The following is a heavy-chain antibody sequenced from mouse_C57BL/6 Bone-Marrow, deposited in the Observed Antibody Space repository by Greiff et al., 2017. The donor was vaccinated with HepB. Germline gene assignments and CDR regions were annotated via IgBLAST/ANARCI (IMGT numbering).Heavy chain of an antibody. D-gene: IGHD1-1*01. CDR1: GYTFTGYW. V-gene: IGHV1-9*01. CDR2: ILPGSGST. CDR3: ARSGVYYYGTKRWYYFDY. J-gene: IGHJ2*01. Sequence: VQLQQSGAELMKPGASVKLSCKATGYTFTGYWIEWVKQRPGHGLEWIGEILPGSGSTNYNEKFKGKATFTADTSSNTAYMQLSSLTTEDSAIYYCARSGVYYYGTKRWYYFDYWGQGTTLTVSS.